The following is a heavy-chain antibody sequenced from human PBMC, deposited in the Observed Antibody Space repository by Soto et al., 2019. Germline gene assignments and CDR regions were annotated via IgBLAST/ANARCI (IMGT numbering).Heavy chain of an antibody. V-gene: IGHV3-33*01. Sequence: GGPLRLSCAASGFTFSSYGMHWVRQAPGKGLEWVAVIWYDGSNKYYADSVKGRFTISRDNSKNTLYLQMNSLRAEDTAVYYCARGPYYDFWSGFSGTLYGMDVWGQGTTVTVSS. D-gene: IGHD3-3*01. J-gene: IGHJ6*02. CDR3: ARGPYYDFWSGFSGTLYGMDV. CDR1: GFTFSSYG. CDR2: IWYDGSNK.